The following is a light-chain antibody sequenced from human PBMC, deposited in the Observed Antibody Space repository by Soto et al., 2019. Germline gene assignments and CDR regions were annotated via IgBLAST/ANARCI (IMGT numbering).Light chain of an antibody. CDR1: SSNIGAGYD. CDR3: QSYDSSLSNSV. CDR2: GNS. J-gene: IGLJ1*01. V-gene: IGLV1-40*01. Sequence: QSVLAQPPSVSGAPGQRVTISCTGSSSNIGAGYDVHWYQQPPGTAPKLLIYGNSNRPSGVPDRFSGSKSGTSASLAITGLRAEDEADYYCQSYDSSLSNSVFGTGTRSPS.